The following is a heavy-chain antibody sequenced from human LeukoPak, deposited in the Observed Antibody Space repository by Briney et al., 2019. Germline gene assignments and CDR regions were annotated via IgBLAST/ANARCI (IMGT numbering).Heavy chain of an antibody. Sequence: AGGSLRLSCAASGFTFSNYGMNWVRQAPGKGLEWVSGITGSGGNTYYADSVKGRFTISRDNSKNTMYLQMNSLRAEDTAVYYCARGVAGYQLQHWYYYYYMDVWGKGTTVTVSS. CDR2: ITGSGGNT. CDR1: GFTFSNYG. D-gene: IGHD2-2*01. J-gene: IGHJ6*03. CDR3: ARGVAGYQLQHWYYYYYMDV. V-gene: IGHV3-23*01.